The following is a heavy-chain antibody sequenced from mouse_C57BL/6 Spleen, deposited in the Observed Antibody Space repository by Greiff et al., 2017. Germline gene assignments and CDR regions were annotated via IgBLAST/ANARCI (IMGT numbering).Heavy chain of an antibody. V-gene: IGHV1-9*01. CDR2: ILPGSGST. Sequence: QVQLQQSGAELMKPGASVKLSCKATGYTFTGYWIEWVKQRPGHGLEWIGEILPGSGSTNYNEKFKGKATFTADTSSNTAYMQLSSLTTEDSAIYYCARSLIYYGNYGYAMDYWGQGTSVTVSS. CDR1: GYTFTGYW. J-gene: IGHJ4*01. CDR3: ARSLIYYGNYGYAMDY. D-gene: IGHD2-1*01.